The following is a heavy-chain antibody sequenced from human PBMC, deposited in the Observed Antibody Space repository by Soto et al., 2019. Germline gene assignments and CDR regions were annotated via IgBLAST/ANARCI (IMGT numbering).Heavy chain of an antibody. CDR3: ARDSGYGSASSVNHYLDY. CDR1: GFSFSNYA. V-gene: IGHV3-48*02. CDR2: ISIGSGSI. Sequence: EVQLVESGGGLVQPGGSRRVSCAASGFSFSNYAMNWVRQAPGKGLEWVSYISIGSGSIFYADSVKGRFTISRDDAKNSLYMQMNTLRDEDTAVYYCARDSGYGSASSVNHYLDYWGQGTLVIVSS. D-gene: IGHD3-10*01. J-gene: IGHJ4*02.